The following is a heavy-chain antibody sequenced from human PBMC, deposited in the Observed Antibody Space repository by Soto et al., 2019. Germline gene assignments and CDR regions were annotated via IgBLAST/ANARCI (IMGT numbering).Heavy chain of an antibody. CDR1: GGSIISASYS. CDR3: AREDAARIERWFDA. CDR2: IYSSGST. D-gene: IGHD6-6*01. V-gene: IGHV4-31*11. J-gene: IGHJ5*02. Sequence: QVQLQESGPRLVKPSQTLSLSCAVSGGSIISASYSWNWIRQSPGRGLERLGHIYSSGSTYYNPSLKSRVSISVDTSNNQFSLKLTSVTAADTAVYFCAREDAARIERWFDAWGQGILVTVSS.